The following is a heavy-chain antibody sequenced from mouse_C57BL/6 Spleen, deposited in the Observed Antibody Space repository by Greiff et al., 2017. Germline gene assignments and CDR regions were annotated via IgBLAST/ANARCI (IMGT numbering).Heavy chain of an antibody. CDR1: GYTFPDYN. CDR3: ARDYYGSSLDY. D-gene: IGHD1-1*01. Sequence: EVQVVESGPELVKPGASVKMSCKASGYTFPDYNMPWVKQSHGKSLEWIGYINPNNGGTSYNQKFKGKATLTVNKSSSTAYMELRSLTSEDSAVYYCARDYYGSSLDYWGQGTTLTVSS. CDR2: INPNNGGT. V-gene: IGHV1-22*01. J-gene: IGHJ2*01.